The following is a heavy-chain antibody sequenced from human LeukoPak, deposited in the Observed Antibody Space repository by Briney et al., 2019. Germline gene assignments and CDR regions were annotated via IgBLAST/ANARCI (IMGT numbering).Heavy chain of an antibody. D-gene: IGHD1-26*01. CDR2: ISSSSSYI. V-gene: IGHV3-21*01. CDR3: AAVGGFDI. Sequence: GGSLRLSCAASRFTFSSYTMNWVRQAPGKGLEWVSSISSSSSYIYYADSVKGRFTISRDNAKNSLYLQMNSLRAEDTAVYYCAAVGGFDIWGQGTMVTVSS. J-gene: IGHJ3*02. CDR1: RFTFSSYT.